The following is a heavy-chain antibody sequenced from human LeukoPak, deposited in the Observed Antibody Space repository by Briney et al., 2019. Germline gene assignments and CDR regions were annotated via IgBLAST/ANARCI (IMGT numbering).Heavy chain of an antibody. CDR2: IDYSGST. CDR3: ARCIGGGYWFDP. CDR1: GGSISSYY. D-gene: IGHD3-10*01. J-gene: IGHJ5*02. Sequence: SETLSLTCTVSGGSISSYYWSWIRQPPGKGLEWIGYIDYSGSTNYNPSLKSRVTISVDTSKNQFSLKLSSVTAADTAVYYCARCIGGGYWFDPWGQGTLVTVSS. V-gene: IGHV4-59*01.